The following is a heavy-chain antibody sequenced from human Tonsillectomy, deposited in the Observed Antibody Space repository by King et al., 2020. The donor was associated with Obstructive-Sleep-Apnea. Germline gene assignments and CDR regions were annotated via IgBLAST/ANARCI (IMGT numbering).Heavy chain of an antibody. CDR2: ICSSGRS. V-gene: IGHV4-59*08. CDR3: ARQGAVGGNSFDY. CDR1: GGSVSGYC. Sequence: QLQESGPGLVKPSETLSLTCTVSGGSVSGYCWSWVRQPPGKGLEWIGYICSSGRSDYNPSLNRRVTMSVDPSKNQFSLRLSSLTAADTAVYDWARQGAVGGNSFDYWGQGTLVTVSS. J-gene: IGHJ4*02. D-gene: IGHD6-19*01.